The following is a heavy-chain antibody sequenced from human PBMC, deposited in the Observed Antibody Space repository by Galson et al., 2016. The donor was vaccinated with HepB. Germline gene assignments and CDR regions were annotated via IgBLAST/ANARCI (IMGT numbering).Heavy chain of an antibody. V-gene: IGHV3-7*04. CDR3: ARAGGRSSSWSDF. D-gene: IGHD6-13*01. Sequence: SLRLSCAASGFTFSRYWMAWIRQAPGKGLEWVGNITEDGSENYYVDSVKGRFTISRDNAKNSLYLQMNRLRVEDTAVYYCARAGGRSSSWSDFGGQGTLVTVSS. CDR1: GFTFSRYW. CDR2: ITEDGSEN. J-gene: IGHJ4*02.